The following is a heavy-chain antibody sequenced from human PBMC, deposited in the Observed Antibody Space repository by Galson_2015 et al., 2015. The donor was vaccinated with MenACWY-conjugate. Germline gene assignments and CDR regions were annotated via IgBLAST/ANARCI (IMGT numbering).Heavy chain of an antibody. CDR2: IKQDGREK. V-gene: IGHV3-7*03. CDR3: ARDTRGHFDY. CDR1: GFTFSSYW. Sequence: SLRLSCAVSGFTFSSYWMSWVRQAPGKGLEWVANIKQDGREKNYVDSVKGRFTISRDNAGNSVYLQMDSLRVEGTAVYYCARDTRGHFDYWGQGTLVTFSS. J-gene: IGHJ4*02.